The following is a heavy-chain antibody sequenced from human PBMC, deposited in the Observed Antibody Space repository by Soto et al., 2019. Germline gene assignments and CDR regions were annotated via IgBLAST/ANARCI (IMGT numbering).Heavy chain of an antibody. Sequence: LRLSCVGSGFTFSEFAMSWVRQAPGKGLEWVSGITETGGSTYYADSLKGRFTVSRDNSKNTVYLQMNSLRAEDTAVYYCAKDYSYGPLCFDFWGQGTLVTVSS. V-gene: IGHV3-23*01. D-gene: IGHD5-18*01. CDR3: AKDYSYGPLCFDF. CDR1: GFTFSEFA. J-gene: IGHJ4*02. CDR2: ITETGGST.